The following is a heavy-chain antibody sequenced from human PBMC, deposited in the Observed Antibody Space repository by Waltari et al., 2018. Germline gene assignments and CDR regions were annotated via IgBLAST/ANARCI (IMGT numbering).Heavy chain of an antibody. D-gene: IGHD6-25*01. J-gene: IGHJ6*02. CDR1: GFPFRDFA. V-gene: IGHV3-30*18. CDR3: AKDRSASYNYFYGLGG. Sequence: QVQLVESGGGVVRPGRSLRLSCAASGFPFRDFAMHWVRQAPGKGLEWVALISYDASNKYYADSVKGRFTISRDSSTKTIYLQMNSLRAEDTAVYYCAKDRSASYNYFYGLGGWGQGTTVSVSS. CDR2: ISYDASNK.